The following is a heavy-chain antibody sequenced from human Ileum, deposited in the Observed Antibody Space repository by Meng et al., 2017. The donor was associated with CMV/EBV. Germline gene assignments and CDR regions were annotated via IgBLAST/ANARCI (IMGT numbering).Heavy chain of an antibody. J-gene: IGHJ4*02. V-gene: IGHV1-18*01. CDR1: GYTFSNYA. D-gene: IGHD1-14*01. CDR3: ARDGRDNHPAGDYFDY. CDR2: INVHSGDT. Sequence: HVHLVQSGAEVKKPGASVTVSCKTSGYTFSNYAISWLRQASGQSPEWLGWINVHSGDTKYAQKFQDRVTMTTDTSTSSAYMELRSLRSDDTAKYYCARDGRDNHPAGDYFDYWGQGTLVTVSS.